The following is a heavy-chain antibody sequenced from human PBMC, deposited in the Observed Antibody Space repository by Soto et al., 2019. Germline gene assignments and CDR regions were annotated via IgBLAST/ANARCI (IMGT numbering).Heavy chain of an antibody. CDR3: VRDPGAFISTSSYRFES. J-gene: IGHJ4*02. CDR1: GFTFSSYW. CDR2: IKQDGSER. V-gene: IGHV3-7*01. D-gene: IGHD2-2*01. Sequence: GGSLRLSCAASGFTFSSYWMSWVRQAPGKGLEWVVNIKQDGSERYYMDSVRGRFTASRDNAKNSLYLQMNSLRAEDTAVYFCVRDPGAFISTSSYRFESWGQGTLVTVSS.